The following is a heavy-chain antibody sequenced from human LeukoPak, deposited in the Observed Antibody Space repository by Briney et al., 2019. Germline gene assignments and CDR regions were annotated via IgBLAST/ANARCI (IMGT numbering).Heavy chain of an antibody. CDR3: ARGTEGYTYGEFDS. CDR1: GFTFSDYW. V-gene: IGHV3-74*01. Sequence: GGSLRLSCAASGFTFSDYWMHWVRHAPGKGLVWVSRIHRDGSSTTYADSVKGRFTISRDNAKNTLYLQMNSLRAEDTAMYYCARGTEGYTYGEFDSWGQGTLVTASS. D-gene: IGHD5-18*01. CDR2: IHRDGSST. J-gene: IGHJ5*01.